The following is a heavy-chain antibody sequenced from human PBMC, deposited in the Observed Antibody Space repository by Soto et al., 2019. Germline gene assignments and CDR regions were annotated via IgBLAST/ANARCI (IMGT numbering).Heavy chain of an antibody. Sequence: QVQLVESGGGVVQPGRSLRLSCAASGFTFSSYAMHWVRQAPGKGLEWVAVISYDGSNKYYADSVKGRFTISRDNSKNTLDQQMNSLRDQDTVVYYCARESGITFCRVIVDSGMDVWGQGTTVTVSS. D-gene: IGHD3-16*02. CDR3: ARESGITFCRVIVDSGMDV. J-gene: IGHJ6*01. CDR2: ISYDGSNK. V-gene: IGHV3-30-3*01. CDR1: GFTFSSYA.